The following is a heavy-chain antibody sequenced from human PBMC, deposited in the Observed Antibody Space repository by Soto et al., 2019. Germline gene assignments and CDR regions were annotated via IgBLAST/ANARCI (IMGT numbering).Heavy chain of an antibody. CDR2: ISDSSTII. D-gene: IGHD6-6*01. CDR1: GFTFSRYT. J-gene: IGHJ5*02. Sequence: VGSLRLSCAASGFTFSRYTMHWVRQAPGRGLEWVSSISDSSTIISYADSVKGRFTISRDNAKNSLYLQMDSLRDEDTAVYYCARDGYSTSSDWPWFDPWGQGTLVTVSS. V-gene: IGHV3-48*02. CDR3: ARDGYSTSSDWPWFDP.